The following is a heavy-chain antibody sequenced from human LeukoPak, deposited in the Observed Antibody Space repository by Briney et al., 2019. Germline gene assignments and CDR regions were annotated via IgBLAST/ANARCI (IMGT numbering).Heavy chain of an antibody. Sequence: SDTLSLTCNVSGGSSSSRSYYCGWIRHPPRQWLEWIGSIYYSGSTYYNPSLKSRVTISVDTSKNQFSLKLSSVTAADTAVYYCARLRGSSDFDYWGQGTLVTVSS. CDR1: GGSSSSRSYY. CDR2: IYYSGST. V-gene: IGHV4-39*01. D-gene: IGHD6-6*01. J-gene: IGHJ4*02. CDR3: ARLRGSSDFDY.